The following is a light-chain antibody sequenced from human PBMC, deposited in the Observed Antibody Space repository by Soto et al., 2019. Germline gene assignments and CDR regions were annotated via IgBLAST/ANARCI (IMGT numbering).Light chain of an antibody. Sequence: DIQMTQAPSTISASVGDRVTITCRASQSINAWLAWYQQKPGKAPKLLIYDVSTLDSGLPSRFSGSASGTEXTLTIXXXXADDFATYYCQQYHRYSTFGQGTRVDXK. CDR1: QSINAW. CDR3: QQYHRYST. V-gene: IGKV1-5*01. J-gene: IGKJ1*01. CDR2: DVS.